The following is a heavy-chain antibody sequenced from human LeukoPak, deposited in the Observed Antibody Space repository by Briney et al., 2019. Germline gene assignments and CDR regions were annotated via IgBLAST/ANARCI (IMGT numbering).Heavy chain of an antibody. CDR2: INPSGGST. Sequence: ASVKVSCKASGYTFTSYYMHWVRQAPGQGLEWMGIINPSGGSTSYAQKFQGRVTMTRDTFTSTVYMELSSLRSEDTAVYYCARDALDILATINHWFDPWGQGTLVTVSS. CDR1: GYTFTSYY. V-gene: IGHV1-46*03. D-gene: IGHD5-12*01. J-gene: IGHJ5*02. CDR3: ARDALDILATINHWFDP.